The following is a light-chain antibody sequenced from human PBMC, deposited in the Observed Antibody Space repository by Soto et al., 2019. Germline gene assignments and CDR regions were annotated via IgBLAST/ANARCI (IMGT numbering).Light chain of an antibody. J-gene: IGKJ4*01. Sequence: ETVMTQSPATLSVSPGERATLSCRAGQSISNNLAWYQRNPGQAPRLLIYGATTRATGIPSRFSGSGSGTEFTLTISSLQSEDFAVYYCQQYNNWPLTFGGGTKVEIK. CDR1: QSISNN. CDR2: GAT. V-gene: IGKV3-15*01. CDR3: QQYNNWPLT.